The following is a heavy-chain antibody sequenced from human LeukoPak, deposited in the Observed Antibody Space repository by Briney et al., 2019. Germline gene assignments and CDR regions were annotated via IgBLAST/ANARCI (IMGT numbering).Heavy chain of an antibody. CDR3: ATYTHWVAGDV. V-gene: IGHV3-7*01. CDR1: GFTFRDSW. D-gene: IGHD3-16*01. J-gene: IGHJ6*02. Sequence: GGPLRLSCAASGFTFRDSWMSWVRQAPGRGLEWVANVDPDGSAKDYVDSVKGRFTISRDNAGNSLFLQMSSLRAEDTAVYYCATYTHWVAGDVWGQGTTVTVSS. CDR2: VDPDGSAK.